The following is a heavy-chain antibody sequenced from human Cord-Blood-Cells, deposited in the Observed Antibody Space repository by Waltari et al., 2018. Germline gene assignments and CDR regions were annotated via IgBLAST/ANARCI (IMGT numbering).Heavy chain of an antibody. D-gene: IGHD6-13*01. V-gene: IGHV1-2*02. CDR3: ARDPIEIAAAGTGAFDI. Sequence: QVQLVQSGAEVKKPGASVKVSCKASGYTFTGYYMHWVRQAPGQGLEWIGWINPNSGGTNYAQKFQGRVTMTRDTSISTAYMELSRLRSDDTAVYYCARDPIEIAAAGTGAFDIWGQGTMVTVSS. CDR2: INPNSGGT. CDR1: GYTFTGYY. J-gene: IGHJ3*02.